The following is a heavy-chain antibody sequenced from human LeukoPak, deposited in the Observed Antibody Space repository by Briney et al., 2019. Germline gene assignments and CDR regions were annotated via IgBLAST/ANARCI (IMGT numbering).Heavy chain of an antibody. D-gene: IGHD4-17*01. J-gene: IGHJ6*03. Sequence: GASVKVSCKASGYTFTSYDINWVRQAPGQGLEWMGWINPNSGGTNYAQKFQGRVTMTRDTSISTAYMELSRLRSDDTAVYYCARAFYGDPYYYYYYMDVWGKGTTVTVSS. CDR1: GYTFTSYD. V-gene: IGHV1-2*02. CDR3: ARAFYGDPYYYYYYMDV. CDR2: INPNSGGT.